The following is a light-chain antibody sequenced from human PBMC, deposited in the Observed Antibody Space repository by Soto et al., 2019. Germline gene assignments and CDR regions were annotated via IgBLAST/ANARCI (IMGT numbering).Light chain of an antibody. CDR2: LGS. V-gene: IGKV2-28*01. Sequence: DIVMTQSPLSLPVTPGEPASISCRSSQSLLHSNGYNYLDWYLQKPGQSPQLLIYLGSNRASGVPDRFSGSGSVTDFTLKISRVEAEDVQVYYCMQALQSPWTFGQGTKVEIK. J-gene: IGKJ1*01. CDR1: QSLLHSNGYNY. CDR3: MQALQSPWT.